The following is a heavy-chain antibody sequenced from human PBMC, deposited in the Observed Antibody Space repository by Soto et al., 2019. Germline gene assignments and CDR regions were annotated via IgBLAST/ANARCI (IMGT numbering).Heavy chain of an antibody. D-gene: IGHD3-3*01. Sequence: EVQLVESGGDFVQPGGSLRLSCVASGFILSSYWMSWVRQAPGKGLEWVANIKPDGSGKYYVDSVKGRFTISRDNAKNSLSLQMNSLRAEDTAVYYCASNIFNDFWSGYYAFDIWGRGTMVTVSS. CDR2: IKPDGSGK. J-gene: IGHJ3*02. V-gene: IGHV3-7*01. CDR3: ASNIFNDFWSGYYAFDI. CDR1: GFILSSYW.